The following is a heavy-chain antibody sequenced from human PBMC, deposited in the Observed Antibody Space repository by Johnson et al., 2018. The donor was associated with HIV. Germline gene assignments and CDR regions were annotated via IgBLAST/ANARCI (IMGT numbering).Heavy chain of an antibody. Sequence: QVQLVESGGGVVRPGGSLRLACAASGFTFNSYAMHWVRQAPGKGLEWVAVISYDGSNKYYADSVKGRFTISRDNSKNTLYLQMNSLRAEDTAVYYCARDKVDDAFDIWGQGTMVTVSS. CDR2: ISYDGSNK. D-gene: IGHD1-26*01. V-gene: IGHV3-30-3*01. CDR1: GFTFNSYA. J-gene: IGHJ3*02. CDR3: ARDKVDDAFDI.